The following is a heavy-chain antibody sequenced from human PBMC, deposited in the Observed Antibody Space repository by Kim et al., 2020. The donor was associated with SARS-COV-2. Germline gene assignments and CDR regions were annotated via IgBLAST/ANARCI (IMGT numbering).Heavy chain of an antibody. D-gene: IGHD3-22*01. CDR1: GFTFSSYA. CDR3: AKDPTYYYDRNDAFDI. J-gene: IGHJ3*02. CDR2: ISGSGGST. V-gene: IGHV3-23*01. Sequence: GGSLRLSCAASGFTFSSYAMSWVRQAPGKGLEWVSAISGSGGSTYYADSVKGRFTISRDNSKNTLYLQMNSLRAEDTAVYYCAKDPTYYYDRNDAFDIWGQGTMVTVSS.